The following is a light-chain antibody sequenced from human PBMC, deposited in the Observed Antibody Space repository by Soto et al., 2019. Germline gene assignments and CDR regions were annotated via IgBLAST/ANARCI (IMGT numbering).Light chain of an antibody. Sequence: NFMLTQPHSVPESPGKTVTMSCTRSSGSIANNFVQWYQQRPGSSPTTVIYKDNQRPSGVPDRFSGSIDSSSNSASLSISGLKTEDEADYYCQSYDNNNHWVFGGGTKLTVL. V-gene: IGLV6-57*01. J-gene: IGLJ3*02. CDR2: KDN. CDR3: QSYDNNNHWV. CDR1: SGSIANNF.